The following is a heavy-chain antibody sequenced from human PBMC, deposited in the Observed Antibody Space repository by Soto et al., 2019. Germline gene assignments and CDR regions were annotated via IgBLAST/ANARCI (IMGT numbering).Heavy chain of an antibody. J-gene: IGHJ5*02. CDR2: IYTSVSI. V-gene: IGHV4-4*07. CDR1: GGCISSCY. D-gene: IGHD4-4*01. Sequence: XGTLSLTFTVSGGCISSCYGSGIRQPAAKGLEWIGRIYTSVSINYNPSLKSRVTMSVGTSKNQFSLKLSSVTAADTAVYYCARGAGDSSNYDNWFDPCGQGTLVTV. CDR3: ARGAGDSSNYDNWFDP.